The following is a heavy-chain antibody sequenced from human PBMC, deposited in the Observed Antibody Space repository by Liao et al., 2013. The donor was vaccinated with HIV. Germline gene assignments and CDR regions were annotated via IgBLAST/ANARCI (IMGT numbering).Heavy chain of an antibody. Sequence: QVQLQESGPGLVKPSQTLSLTCTVSGGSINSGNYYWSWIRQPAGKGLEWIGRIFTSGSTSYNPSLKSRVTISVDTSKNQFSLKLNSVTAADTAVYYCAASGDPYWFHNLWGRGTLVTVSS. D-gene: IGHD3-10*01. J-gene: IGHJ2*01. CDR3: AASGDPYWFHNL. CDR2: IFTSGST. V-gene: IGHV4-61*02. CDR1: GGSINSGNYY.